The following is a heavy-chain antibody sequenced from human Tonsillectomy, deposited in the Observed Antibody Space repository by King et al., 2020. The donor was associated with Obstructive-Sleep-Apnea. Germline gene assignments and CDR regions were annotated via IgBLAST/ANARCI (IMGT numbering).Heavy chain of an antibody. Sequence: HVQLVESGAEVKKPGASVKVSCKASGYTFTNYGIIWVRQAPGQGLEWMGWVSAYNGNTNYAQNLQGRVSMTTETSTSTAYMELRSLGSDDTAVYYCASCTRAYSTTWYQFIHNYGMDVWGQGTTVTVSS. J-gene: IGHJ6*02. D-gene: IGHD2-2*01. CDR2: VSAYNGNT. V-gene: IGHV1-18*01. CDR3: ASCTRAYSTTWYQFIHNYGMDV. CDR1: GYTFTNYG.